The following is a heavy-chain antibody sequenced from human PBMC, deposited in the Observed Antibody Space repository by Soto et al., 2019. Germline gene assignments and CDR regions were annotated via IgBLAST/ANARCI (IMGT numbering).Heavy chain of an antibody. CDR1: GFTFSSYG. D-gene: IGHD3-10*01. J-gene: IGHJ4*02. V-gene: IGHV3-30*18. Sequence: PGGSLRLSCAASGFTFSSYGMHWVRQAPGKGLEWVAVISYDGSNKYYADSVKGRFTISRDNSKNTLYLQMNSLRAEDTAVYYCAKDAGYGSGSYYKGSLDYWGQGTLVTVSS. CDR2: ISYDGSNK. CDR3: AKDAGYGSGSYYKGSLDY.